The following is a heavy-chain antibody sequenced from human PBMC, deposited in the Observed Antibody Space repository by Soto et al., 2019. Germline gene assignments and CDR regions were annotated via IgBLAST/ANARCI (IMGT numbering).Heavy chain of an antibody. D-gene: IGHD2-2*01. V-gene: IGHV3-30*18. CDR3: AKDWGDGPFAEPGANGKGGYYYGMDV. Sequence: QVQLVESGGGVVQPGRSLRLSCAASGFIFSSYGMHWVRQAPGKGLEWVAVISYDGSNKYYADSVKGRFTISSSKNTLYLQMNSLRAEDTAVYYCAKDWGDGPFAEPGANGKGGYYYGMDVWGQGTTVTVSS. CDR2: ISYDGSNK. J-gene: IGHJ6*02. CDR1: GFIFSSYG.